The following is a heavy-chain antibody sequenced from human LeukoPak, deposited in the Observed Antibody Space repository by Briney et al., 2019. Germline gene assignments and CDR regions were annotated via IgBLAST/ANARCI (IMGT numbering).Heavy chain of an antibody. CDR3: ARIGYCSSTSCYSSNAFDI. V-gene: IGHV1-2*02. D-gene: IGHD2-2*01. Sequence: ASVKVSCKASGYTFTGYYMHWVRQAPGQGLEWMGWINPNSGGTNYAQEFQGRVTMTRDTSISTAYMELSRLRSDDTAVYYCARIGYCSSTSCYSSNAFDIWGQGTMVTVSS. CDR1: GYTFTGYY. J-gene: IGHJ3*02. CDR2: INPNSGGT.